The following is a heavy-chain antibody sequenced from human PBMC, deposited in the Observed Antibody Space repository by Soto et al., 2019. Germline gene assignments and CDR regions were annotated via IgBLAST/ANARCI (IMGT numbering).Heavy chain of an antibody. CDR1: GFTFSSYG. D-gene: IGHD2-15*01. J-gene: IGHJ6*02. CDR2: ISYDGSNK. Sequence: QVQLVESGGGVVQPGRSLRLSCAASGFTFSSYGMHWVRQAPGKGLEWVAVISYDGSNKYYADSVKGRFTISRDNSKNTLYLQMNSLRAEDTAVYYCAKDLCGGSCLKYYYYGMDVWGQGTTVTVSS. V-gene: IGHV3-30*18. CDR3: AKDLCGGSCLKYYYYGMDV.